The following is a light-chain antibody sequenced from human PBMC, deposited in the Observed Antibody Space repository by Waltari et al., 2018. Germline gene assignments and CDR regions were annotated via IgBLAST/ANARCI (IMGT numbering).Light chain of an antibody. V-gene: IGKV1-39*01. J-gene: IGKJ2*01. CDR2: AAS. Sequence: DIQMTQSPSSLSASVGDRVNITCRASQSINTYLNWSLQKPGKAPKILIFAASSLQSGVPSRFSGSGSGTEFTLTVTCLQPDDFATYYCQQSFTTPYTFGQGTKVGIK. CDR3: QQSFTTPYT. CDR1: QSINTY.